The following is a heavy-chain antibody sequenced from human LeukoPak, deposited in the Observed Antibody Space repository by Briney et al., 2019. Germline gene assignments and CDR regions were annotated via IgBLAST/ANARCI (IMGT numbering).Heavy chain of an antibody. CDR3: ARDHKGYDSSGYYYSY. J-gene: IGHJ4*02. D-gene: IGHD3-22*01. V-gene: IGHV3-30-3*01. CDR2: ISYDGSNK. Sequence: PGGSLRLSCAASGFTFSSYAMHWVRQAPGKVLEWVAVISYDGSNKYYADSVKGRFTISRDNSKNTLYLQMNSLRAEDTAVYYCARDHKGYDSSGYYYSYWGQGTLVTVSS. CDR1: GFTFSSYA.